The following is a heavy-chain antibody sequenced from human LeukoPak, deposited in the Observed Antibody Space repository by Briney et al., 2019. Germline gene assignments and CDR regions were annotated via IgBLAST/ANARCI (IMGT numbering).Heavy chain of an antibody. V-gene: IGHV3-7*03. CDR1: GFTFSSYW. Sequence: PGGSLRLSCAAPGFTFSSYWMSWVRQAPGKGLEWVANIKQDGSEKYYVDSVKGRFTISRDNAKNSLYLQMNSLRAEDTAVYYCALRYGDYGIAWGQGTLVTVSS. CDR3: ALRYGDYGIA. CDR2: IKQDGSEK. D-gene: IGHD4-17*01. J-gene: IGHJ5*02.